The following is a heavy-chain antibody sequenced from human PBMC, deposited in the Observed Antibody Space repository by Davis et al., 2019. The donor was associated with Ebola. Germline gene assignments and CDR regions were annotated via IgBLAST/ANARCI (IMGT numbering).Heavy chain of an antibody. CDR1: GFIFRNYV. J-gene: IGHJ3*02. CDR3: VKDSSNIWFDI. D-gene: IGHD2/OR15-2a*01. V-gene: IGHV3-23*01. CDR2: FGTGGDT. Sequence: GGSLRLSCETSGFIFRNYVMSWVRQAPGKGLEWVSTFGTGGDTYYADSVKGRFAISRDNSRGTLYLQMKSLRVEDSTIYYCVKDSSNIWFDIWGQGTLVTVSS.